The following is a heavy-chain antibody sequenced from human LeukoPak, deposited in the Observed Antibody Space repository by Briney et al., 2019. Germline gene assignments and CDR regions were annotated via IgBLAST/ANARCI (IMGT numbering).Heavy chain of an antibody. Sequence: GGSLRLSCSASGLTFSRYAMHWVRQVPGKGLEYVSAISSNGGSTYYADSVKGRFTISRDNSRNTLHLQMSSLRVEDTAVYYCVKDSSSGSYFDYWGQGTLVTVSS. CDR3: VKDSSSGSYFDY. CDR1: GLTFSRYA. CDR2: ISSNGGST. V-gene: IGHV3-64D*06. D-gene: IGHD3-10*01. J-gene: IGHJ4*02.